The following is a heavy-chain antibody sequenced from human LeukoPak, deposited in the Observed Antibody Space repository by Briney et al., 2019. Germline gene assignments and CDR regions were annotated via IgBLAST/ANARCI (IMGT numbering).Heavy chain of an antibody. CDR1: GGTFSSYA. V-gene: IGHV1-69*13. Sequence: ASVKVSCKASGGTFSSYAISWVRQAPGQGLEWMGGIIPIFGTANYAQKFQGRVTITADESASTAYMELSSLRSEDTAVYYCARDRPQRAFDIWGQGTMVTVSS. J-gene: IGHJ3*02. D-gene: IGHD6-25*01. CDR3: ARDRPQRAFDI. CDR2: IIPIFGTA.